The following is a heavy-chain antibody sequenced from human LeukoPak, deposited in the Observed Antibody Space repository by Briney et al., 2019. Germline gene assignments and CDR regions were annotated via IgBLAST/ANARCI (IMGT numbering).Heavy chain of an antibody. Sequence: FETLSLTRTVSGGPLRSSSYFWGWVPPPPGEGPGWDGGNYYSGSTYYNPSLKSRVTISVDTSKNQFSLKLSSVTAADTAVYYCARPTYYYDSSGYYEWFDPWGQGTLVTVSS. CDR1: GGPLRSSSYF. V-gene: IGHV4-39*01. D-gene: IGHD3-22*01. CDR3: ARPTYYYDSSGYYEWFDP. J-gene: IGHJ5*02. CDR2: NYYSGST.